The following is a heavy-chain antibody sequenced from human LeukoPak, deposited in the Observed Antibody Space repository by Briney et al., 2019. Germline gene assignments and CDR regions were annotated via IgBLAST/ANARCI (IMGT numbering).Heavy chain of an antibody. CDR2: IYYSGST. J-gene: IGHJ4*02. Sequence: TSETLSLTCTVSGDSISSSNYYWGWIRQPPGRGLEWIGNIYYSGSTYYNPSLKSRVTISVDTSKNQFSLKLSSVTAADTAVYYCAREFTFGGVIGYWGQGTLVTVSS. D-gene: IGHD3-16*01. V-gene: IGHV4-39*07. CDR1: GDSISSSNYY. CDR3: AREFTFGGVIGY.